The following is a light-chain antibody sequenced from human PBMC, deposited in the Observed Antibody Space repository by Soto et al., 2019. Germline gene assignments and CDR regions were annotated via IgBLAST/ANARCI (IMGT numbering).Light chain of an antibody. CDR3: HQYDKLPPWT. CDR1: QDISNY. J-gene: IGKJ1*01. CDR2: DAS. Sequence: DIQMTQSPSSLSASVGDRVTITCQASQDISNYLNWYQQKPGKAPKLLIYDASNLETGVPSRFSGSGSGTDCTFTISILQPEDLATYYGHQYDKLPPWTFGHGTQVEIK. V-gene: IGKV1-33*01.